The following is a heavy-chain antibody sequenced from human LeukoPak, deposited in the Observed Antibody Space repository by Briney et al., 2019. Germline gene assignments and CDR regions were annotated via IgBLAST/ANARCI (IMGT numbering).Heavy chain of an antibody. CDR1: GFTFSSYS. CDR3: ATKWDYFDY. CDR2: IWYDGSNK. Sequence: GGSLRLSCAASGFTFSSYSMNWVRQAPGKGLEWVAFIWYDGSNKYYADSVKGRFTISRDNSKNTLYLQMNSLRAETTAVYYCATKWDYFDYWGQGTLVTVSS. D-gene: IGHD1-26*01. V-gene: IGHV3-30*02. J-gene: IGHJ4*02.